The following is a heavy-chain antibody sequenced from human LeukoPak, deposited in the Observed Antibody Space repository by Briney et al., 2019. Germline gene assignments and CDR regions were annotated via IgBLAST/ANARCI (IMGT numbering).Heavy chain of an antibody. CDR3: ARDSSGQNWFDP. CDR2: INPNSGGT. CDR1: GYTFTGYY. D-gene: IGHD6-19*01. V-gene: IGHV1-2*02. J-gene: IGHJ5*02. Sequence: ASVNVSCKASGYTFTGYYMHWVRQAPGQGLEWMGWINPNSGGTNYAQKFQGRVTMTRDTSISTAYMELSRLRSDDTAVYYCARDSSGQNWFDPWGQGTLVTVSS.